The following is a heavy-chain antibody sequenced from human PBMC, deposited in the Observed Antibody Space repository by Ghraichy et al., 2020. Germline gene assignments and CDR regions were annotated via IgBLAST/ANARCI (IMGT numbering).Heavy chain of an antibody. CDR2: IYYSGST. V-gene: IGHV4-59*01. CDR3: ARESPWLLGHAFDI. D-gene: IGHD3-22*01. J-gene: IGHJ3*02. CDR1: GGSISSYY. Sequence: SETLSLTCTVSGGSISSYYWSWIRQPPGKGLEWIGYIYYSGSTNYNPSLKSRVTISVDTSKNQFSLKLSSVTAADTAVYYCARESPWLLGHAFDIWGQGTMVTVSS.